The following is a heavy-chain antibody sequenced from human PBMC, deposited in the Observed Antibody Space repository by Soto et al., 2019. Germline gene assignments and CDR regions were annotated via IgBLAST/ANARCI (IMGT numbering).Heavy chain of an antibody. Sequence: SETLSLTCTVSGGSISSYYWSWIRQPPGKGLEWIGYIYYSGSTNYNPSLKSRVTISVDTSKNQFSLKLSSVTAADTAVYYCASLHYYGSGSYRDYWGQGTLVTVSS. CDR3: ASLHYYGSGSYRDY. CDR1: GGSISSYY. D-gene: IGHD3-10*01. V-gene: IGHV4-59*08. CDR2: IYYSGST. J-gene: IGHJ4*02.